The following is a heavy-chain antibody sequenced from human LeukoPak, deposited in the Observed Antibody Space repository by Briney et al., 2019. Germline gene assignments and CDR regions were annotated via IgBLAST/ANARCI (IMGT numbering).Heavy chain of an antibody. CDR2: SNHSGST. J-gene: IGHJ5*02. CDR1: GGSLSGYY. D-gene: IGHD2-2*01. Sequence: PSETLSLTCAVYGGSLSGYYWSWIRQPPGKGLEWIGESNHSGSTNYNPSLKSRVTISVDTSKNQFSLKLSSVTAADTAVYYCAIHIVVVPAAKKKNWFDPWGQGTLVTVSS. CDR3: AIHIVVVPAAKKKNWFDP. V-gene: IGHV4-34*01.